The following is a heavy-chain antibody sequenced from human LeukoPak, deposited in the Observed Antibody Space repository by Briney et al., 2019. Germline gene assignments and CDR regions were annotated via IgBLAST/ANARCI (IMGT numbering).Heavy chain of an antibody. V-gene: IGHV4-4*07. CDR2: IYTSGST. D-gene: IGHD3-9*01. J-gene: IGHJ6*02. CDR3: ARDSSVILTGPYGMDV. CDR1: GGSISSYY. Sequence: KPSETLSLTCTVSGGSISSYYWSWIRQPAGKGLEWIGRIYTSGSTNYNPSLKSRVTMSVDTSKNQFSLKLSSVTAADTAVYYCARDSSVILTGPYGMDVWGQGTTVTVSS.